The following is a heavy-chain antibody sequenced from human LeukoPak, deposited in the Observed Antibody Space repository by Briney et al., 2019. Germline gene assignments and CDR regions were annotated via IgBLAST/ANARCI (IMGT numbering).Heavy chain of an antibody. D-gene: IGHD2/OR15-2a*01. CDR3: ARGYLNDAFDI. CDR2: IYYSGST. Sequence: PSETLSLTCTVSGGSISSYYWSWIRQPPGKGLEWIGYIYYSGSTNYNPSLKSRVTISVDTSKNQFSLKLSSVTAADTAVYYCARGYLNDAFDIWGQGTMVTVSS. J-gene: IGHJ3*02. CDR1: GGSISSYY. V-gene: IGHV4-59*01.